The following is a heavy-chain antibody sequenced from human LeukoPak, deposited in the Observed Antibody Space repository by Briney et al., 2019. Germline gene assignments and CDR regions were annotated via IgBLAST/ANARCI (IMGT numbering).Heavy chain of an antibody. Sequence: SETLSLTCTVSGGSISSSSYYWGWIRQPPGKGLEWIGSIYYSGSTYYNPSLKSRVTISVDPSKNQFSLKLGSVTAADTAVYYCARPGVGCSSTSCYTGPFDYWGQGTLVTVSS. CDR2: IYYSGST. J-gene: IGHJ4*02. CDR3: ARPGVGCSSTSCYTGPFDY. D-gene: IGHD2-2*02. CDR1: GGSISSSSYY. V-gene: IGHV4-39*01.